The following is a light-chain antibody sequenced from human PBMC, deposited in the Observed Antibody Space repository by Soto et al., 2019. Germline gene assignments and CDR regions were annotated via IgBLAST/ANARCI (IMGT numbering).Light chain of an antibody. J-gene: IGKJ5*01. CDR3: QQYRMSPNT. Sequence: ERVMTQSPATLSVSPGERVTLSCRASQSVSSNLAWYQQKPGQAPRLLIYAASTRATGIPARFSGSGSGTDFSLTIRGLKPEDFAVYYCQQYRMSPNTFGQGTRLEI. CDR1: QSVSSN. V-gene: IGKV3-15*01. CDR2: AAS.